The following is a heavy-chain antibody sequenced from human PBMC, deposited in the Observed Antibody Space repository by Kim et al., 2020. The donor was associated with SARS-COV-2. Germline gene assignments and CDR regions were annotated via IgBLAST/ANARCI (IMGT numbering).Heavy chain of an antibody. CDR1: GYTLTELS. CDR3: ATLDSSGYYKEYYFDY. CDR2: FDPEDGET. Sequence: ASVKVSCKVSGYTLTELSMHWVRQAPGKGLEWMGGFDPEDGETIYAQKFQGGVTMTEDTSTDTAYMELSSLRSEDTAVYYYATLDSSGYYKEYYFDYWGQGTLVTVSS. V-gene: IGHV1-24*01. J-gene: IGHJ4*02. D-gene: IGHD3-22*01.